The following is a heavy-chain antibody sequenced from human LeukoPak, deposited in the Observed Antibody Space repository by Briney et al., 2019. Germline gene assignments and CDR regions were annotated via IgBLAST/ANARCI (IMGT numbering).Heavy chain of an antibody. J-gene: IGHJ6*03. CDR2: IYTSGST. Sequence: SETLSLTCTVSGGSISSYYWSWIRQPPGKGLEWIGYIYTSGSTNYNPSLKSRVTISVDTSKNQFSLKLSSVTAADTAVYYCARLAYYYDSGSYRTYYYMDVWGKGTTGTVSS. CDR3: ARLAYYYDSGSYRTYYYMDV. CDR1: GGSISSYY. V-gene: IGHV4-4*09. D-gene: IGHD3-10*01.